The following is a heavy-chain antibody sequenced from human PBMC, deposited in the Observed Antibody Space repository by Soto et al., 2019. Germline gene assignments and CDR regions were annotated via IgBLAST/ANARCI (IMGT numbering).Heavy chain of an antibody. J-gene: IGHJ4*02. CDR2: ISGSGGST. V-gene: IGHV3-23*01. CDR1: GFSFRSYA. D-gene: IGHD1-1*01. CDR3: AKGPTGGTTRLDY. Sequence: EVQLLESGGGLVQPGGSLRLSCAASGFSFRSYAMNWVRQVPGKGPEWVSVISGSGGSTNYADSVKGRFTISRDNSKETLLTQMNSLIAEDKAVYSCAKGPTGGTTRLDYCGQGTLVSVSS.